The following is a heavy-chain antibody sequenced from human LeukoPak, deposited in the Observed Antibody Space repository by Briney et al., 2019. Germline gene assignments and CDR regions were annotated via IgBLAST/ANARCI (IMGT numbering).Heavy chain of an antibody. CDR1: GFTFSGFN. J-gene: IGHJ4*02. CDR2: ISSSSTLT. CDR3: ARDGSSSWYYY. V-gene: IGHV3-21*01. D-gene: IGHD6-13*01. Sequence: GGSLRLSCTASGFTFSGFNIHWVRQAPGRGLEWVSCISSSSTLTYYADSVRGRFTISRDNAKNSVYLQMNSLRAEDTAVYYRARDGSSSWYYYWGQGTLVTVSS.